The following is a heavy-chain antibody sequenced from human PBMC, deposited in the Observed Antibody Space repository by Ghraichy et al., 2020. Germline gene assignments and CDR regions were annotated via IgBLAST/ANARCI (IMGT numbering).Heavy chain of an antibody. CDR2: IRYDGSKE. Sequence: GGSLRLSCAASGFTFSNYGMHWVRQAPGKGLEWLSFIRYDGSKEYYGDSAKGRFTVSRDNPKNTLYLQMDSLRAEDTALYYCAQDGGSWELLYWGQGTLVTVSS. V-gene: IGHV3-30*02. J-gene: IGHJ4*02. D-gene: IGHD1-26*01. CDR3: AQDGGSWELLY. CDR1: GFTFSNYG.